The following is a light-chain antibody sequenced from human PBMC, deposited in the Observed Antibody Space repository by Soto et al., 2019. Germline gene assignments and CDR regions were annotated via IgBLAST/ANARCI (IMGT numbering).Light chain of an antibody. V-gene: IGLV1-40*01. Sequence: QSVLTQPPSVSGAPGQRVTISCTGSSSNIGAGYDVHWYQQLPGTAPKLLIYGNSSRPSGVPDRFSGSKSGTSASLAITGLQAEDEADYYCQSYDSSLSGVVFGGGTNLIVL. CDR3: QSYDSSLSGVV. CDR1: SSNIGAGYD. CDR2: GNS. J-gene: IGLJ2*01.